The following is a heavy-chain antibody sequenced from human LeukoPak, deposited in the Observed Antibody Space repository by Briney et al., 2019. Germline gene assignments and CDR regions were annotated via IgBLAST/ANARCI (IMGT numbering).Heavy chain of an antibody. CDR3: ARDQYGGNSDDAFDI. CDR2: ISAYNGNT. Sequence: GASVKVSCKASGYTFTSYGISWVRQAPGQGLEWMGWISAYNGNTNYAQKLQGRVTMTTDTSTSTAYMELRSLRSDDTAVYYCARDQYGGNSDDAFDIWGQGTMVTVSS. J-gene: IGHJ3*02. D-gene: IGHD4-23*01. CDR1: GYTFTSYG. V-gene: IGHV1-18*01.